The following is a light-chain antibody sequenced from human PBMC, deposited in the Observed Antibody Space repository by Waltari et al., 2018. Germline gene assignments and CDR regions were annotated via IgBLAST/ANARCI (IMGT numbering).Light chain of an antibody. CDR2: EVT. J-gene: IGLJ1*01. Sequence: QSALTQPASVSGSPGQSITISCTGTNSDVGGYNYVSWYQQRPGKAPQLLVSEVTNRPSGVSNGFSGSKSDNTASLTISGLLAEDEADYYCSSYTNSSTYVFGTGTKVTVL. V-gene: IGLV2-14*01. CDR3: SSYTNSSTYV. CDR1: NSDVGGYNY.